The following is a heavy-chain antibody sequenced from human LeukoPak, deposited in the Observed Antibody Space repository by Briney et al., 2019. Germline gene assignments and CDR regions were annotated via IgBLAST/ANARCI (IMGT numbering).Heavy chain of an antibody. D-gene: IGHD3-16*01. CDR3: ARDGGGVYAPGGY. Sequence: ASLNVSCKASEYTFTSYYMHWVRQAPGQGLKWMGIINPGGRSRTYAQKLQGRVTLTRDTSTSTVYMELSSLRSEDTAVYYCARDGGGVYAPGGYWGQGTLVTVYS. CDR1: EYTFTSYY. V-gene: IGHV1-46*01. J-gene: IGHJ4*02. CDR2: INPGGRSR.